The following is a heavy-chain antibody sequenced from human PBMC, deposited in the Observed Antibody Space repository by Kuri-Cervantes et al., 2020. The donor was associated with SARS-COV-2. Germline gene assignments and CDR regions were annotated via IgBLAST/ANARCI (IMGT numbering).Heavy chain of an antibody. CDR3: ARGPGGAGDLDAFDI. V-gene: IGHV3-21*01. Sequence: GGSLRLSCAASGFTFSSYAMNWVRQAPGKGLEWVSLISYSSRYIYYGDSMKGRFTISRDNAKNSVYLQMDSLRAEDTAVYYCARGPGGAGDLDAFDIWGQGTMVTVSS. CDR2: ISYSSRYI. CDR1: GFTFSSYA. J-gene: IGHJ3*02. D-gene: IGHD4-17*01.